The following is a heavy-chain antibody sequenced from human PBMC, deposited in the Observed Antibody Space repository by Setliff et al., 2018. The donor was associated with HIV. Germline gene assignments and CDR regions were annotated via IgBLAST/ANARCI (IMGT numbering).Heavy chain of an antibody. D-gene: IGHD3-16*02. J-gene: IGHJ4*02. CDR3: ARDVTKDMITFGEVIVTSRGYFDS. CDR2: SIPIFGTA. CDR1: GGTFRTFG. V-gene: IGHV1-69*06. Sequence: GASVKVSCKASGGTFRTFGISWVRQAPGQGLEWMGGSIPIFGTANYIQKFQGRVTITADKSTTTAYMELSSLRSEDTAVYYCARDVTKDMITFGEVIVTSRGYFDSWGQGTLVTVSS.